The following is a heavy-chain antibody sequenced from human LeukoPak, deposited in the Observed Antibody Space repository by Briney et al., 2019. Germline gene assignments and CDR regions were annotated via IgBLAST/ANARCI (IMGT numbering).Heavy chain of an antibody. CDR3: ASSTSSAAGGFDY. J-gene: IGHJ4*02. V-gene: IGHV3-64*01. CDR2: ISSNGGST. D-gene: IGHD6-13*01. CDR1: GFTFSSYA. Sequence: GGSLRLSCAASGFTFSSYAMHWVRQAPGKGLEYVSAISSNGGSTYYANSVKGRFTISRDNSKNTLYLQMGSLRAEDMAVYYCASSTSSAAGGFDYWGQGTLVTVSS.